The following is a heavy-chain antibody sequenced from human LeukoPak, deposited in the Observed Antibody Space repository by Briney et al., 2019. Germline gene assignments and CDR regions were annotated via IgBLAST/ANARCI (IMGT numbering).Heavy chain of an antibody. CDR3: ARKYSSSWPSYYYYGMDV. CDR1: GYTFTGYY. J-gene: IGHJ6*02. Sequence: GASVKVSCKASGYTFTGYYMHWVRQAPGQGLEWMGWINPNSGGTNYAQKFQGGVTMTRDTSISTAYMELSRLRSDDTAVYYCARKYSSSWPSYYYYGMDVWGQGTTVTVSS. CDR2: INPNSGGT. D-gene: IGHD6-13*01. V-gene: IGHV1-2*02.